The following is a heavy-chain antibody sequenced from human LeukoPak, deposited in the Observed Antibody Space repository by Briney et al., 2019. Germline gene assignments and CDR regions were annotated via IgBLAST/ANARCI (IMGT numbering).Heavy chain of an antibody. Sequence: GGSLRLSCAASGFTVSSNYMSWVRQAPGKGLEWVSYISSSGSTIYYADSVKGRFTISRDNAKNSLYLQMNSLRAEDTAVYYCAREGNLYSSGPDWFDPWGQGTLVTVSS. V-gene: IGHV3-11*04. CDR1: GFTVSSNY. CDR3: AREGNLYSSGPDWFDP. J-gene: IGHJ5*02. CDR2: ISSSGSTI. D-gene: IGHD6-19*01.